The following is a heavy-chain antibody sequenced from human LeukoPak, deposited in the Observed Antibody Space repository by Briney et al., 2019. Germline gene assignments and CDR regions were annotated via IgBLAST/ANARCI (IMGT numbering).Heavy chain of an antibody. CDR1: GYTFTSYG. CDR3: ARVLAAADGGDYFDY. Sequence: ASVKVSCKASGYTFTSYGISWVRQAPGQGLEWMGWISAYNGNTNYAQKLQGRVTMTTDTSTSTAYMELRSLRSDDTAVYYCARVLAAADGGDYFDYWGQGTLVTASS. V-gene: IGHV1-18*01. D-gene: IGHD6-13*01. J-gene: IGHJ4*02. CDR2: ISAYNGNT.